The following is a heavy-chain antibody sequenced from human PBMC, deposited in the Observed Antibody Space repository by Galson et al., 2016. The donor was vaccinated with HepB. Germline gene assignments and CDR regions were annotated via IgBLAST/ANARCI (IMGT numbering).Heavy chain of an antibody. CDR2: IIPISGAT. J-gene: IGHJ4*02. CDR1: GCTFSTYT. CDR3: VTADGSDSLYACDD. Sequence: SVKVSCKASGCTFSTYTVSWVRQAPGQGLEWMGGIIPISGATNYAQKFQGRVTITADTSTGTVNMELSSLTSDDTALYYCVTADGSDSLYACDDWGQGTPVTVSS. D-gene: IGHD1-26*01. V-gene: IGHV1-69*06.